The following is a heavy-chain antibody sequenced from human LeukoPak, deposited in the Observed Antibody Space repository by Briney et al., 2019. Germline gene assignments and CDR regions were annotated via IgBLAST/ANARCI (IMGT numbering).Heavy chain of an antibody. CDR1: GVSISTYY. CDR3: ARGLVGYSSGWYYFDY. V-gene: IGHV4-59*01. J-gene: IGHJ4*02. D-gene: IGHD6-19*01. CDR2: IYYSGST. Sequence: SETLSLTCTVSGVSISTYYWSWIRQPPGKRLEWIGYIYYSGSTNYNPSLKSRVTMSVDTSKNQFSLKLRSVTAADTAVYYCARGLVGYSSGWYYFDYWGQGTLVTVSS.